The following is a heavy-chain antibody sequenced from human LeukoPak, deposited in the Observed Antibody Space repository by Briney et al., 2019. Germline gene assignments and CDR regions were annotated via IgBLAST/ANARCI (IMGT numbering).Heavy chain of an antibody. V-gene: IGHV2-5*02. D-gene: IGHD5-18*01. CDR1: GFSLSTSGVG. CDR2: IYWDDDK. Sequence: SGPTLVNPTQTLTLPCTFSGFSLSTSGVGVGWIRQPPGKALEWLALIYWDDDKRYSPSLKSRLTITKDTSKNQVVLTMTNMDPVDTATYYCAHRLHDTAMATDFDYWGQGTLVTVSS. J-gene: IGHJ4*02. CDR3: AHRLHDTAMATDFDY.